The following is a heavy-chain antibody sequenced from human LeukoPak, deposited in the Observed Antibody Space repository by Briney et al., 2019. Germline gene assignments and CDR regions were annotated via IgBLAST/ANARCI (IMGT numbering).Heavy chain of an antibody. CDR3: GGGPIMILPY. D-gene: IGHD3-16*01. Sequence: GGSLRLSCAASGFTFSDYYMSWIRQAPGKGLEWVSYISGRNYITYADSVKGRFTISRDNAKNSLFVQMNSLRAEDTAVYYCGGGPIMILPYWGQGTLVTVSS. CDR1: GFTFSDYY. J-gene: IGHJ4*02. CDR2: ISGRNYI. V-gene: IGHV3-11*03.